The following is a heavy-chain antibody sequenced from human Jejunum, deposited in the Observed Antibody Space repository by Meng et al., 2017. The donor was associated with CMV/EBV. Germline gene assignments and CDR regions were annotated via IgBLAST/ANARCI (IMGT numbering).Heavy chain of an antibody. CDR3: ARQTVVAGSYYGMDV. D-gene: IGHD2-2*01. J-gene: IGHJ6*02. CDR1: GFTVSSKS. Sequence: GFTVSSKSLSWVRQAPGKGLEWVSIIYSGGTAYYADSVKGRFTISRDNSKNALSLQMGSLRAEDTAVYYCARQTVVAGSYYGMDVWGQGTTVTVSS. V-gene: IGHV3-66*02. CDR2: IYSGGTA.